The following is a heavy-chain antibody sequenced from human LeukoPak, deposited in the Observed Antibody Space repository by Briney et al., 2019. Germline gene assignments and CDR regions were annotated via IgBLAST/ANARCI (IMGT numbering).Heavy chain of an antibody. CDR1: GFTFSSYW. D-gene: IGHD5-24*01. Sequence: GGSLRLSCAASGFTFSSYWMSWVRQAPGKGLEWVSAISGSGSSTYYADSVKGRFTISRDNSKNTLYLQMNSLRAEDTAVYYCAKDNRATIRGQMSDDYWGQGTLVTVSS. V-gene: IGHV3-23*01. CDR2: ISGSGSST. J-gene: IGHJ4*02. CDR3: AKDNRATIRGQMSDDY.